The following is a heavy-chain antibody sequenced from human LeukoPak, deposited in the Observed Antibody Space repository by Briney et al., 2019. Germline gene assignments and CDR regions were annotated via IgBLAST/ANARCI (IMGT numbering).Heavy chain of an antibody. J-gene: IGHJ4*02. CDR3: VRAEEENCSSTSCLFY. D-gene: IGHD2-2*01. CDR2: INPNSGGT. V-gene: IGHV1-2*02. CDR1: GYTFTGYY. Sequence: ASVKVSCKASGYTFTGYYMHWVRQAPGQGLEWMGWINPNSGGTNYAQKFQGRVTMTRDTSISTAYMELSRLRSDDTAVYYCVRAEEENCSSTSCLFYWGQGTLVTVSS.